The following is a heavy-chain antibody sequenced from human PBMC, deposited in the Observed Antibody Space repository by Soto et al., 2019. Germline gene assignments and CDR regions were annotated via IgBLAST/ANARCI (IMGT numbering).Heavy chain of an antibody. CDR3: ERERGEWFGELLQHGWFET. CDR2: ILYTGYT. D-gene: IGHD3-10*01. Sequence: SETXSLTCTFAVFSIIDYYFSWVRHPPGKGLEWIGYILYTGYTNYNPSLKSRITISIDTSRNQFSLRLSSVTAADTAVYYCERERGEWFGELLQHGWFETWRQGNLVHVSS. J-gene: IGHJ5*02. CDR1: VFSIIDYY. V-gene: IGHV4-59*01.